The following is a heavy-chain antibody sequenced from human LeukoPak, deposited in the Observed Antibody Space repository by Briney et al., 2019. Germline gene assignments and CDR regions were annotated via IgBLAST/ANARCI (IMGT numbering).Heavy chain of an antibody. J-gene: IGHJ4*02. V-gene: IGHV1-69*05. D-gene: IGHD3-22*01. CDR3: ARVDYYDSSGYSEIDY. CDR2: IIPIFGTA. Sequence: SVKVSCKASGGTFSSYAISWVRQAPGQGLEWMGRIIPIFGTANYAQKFQGRVTITTDESASTAYMELSSLRSKDTAVYYCARVDYYDSSGYSEIDYWGQGTLVTVSS. CDR1: GGTFSSYA.